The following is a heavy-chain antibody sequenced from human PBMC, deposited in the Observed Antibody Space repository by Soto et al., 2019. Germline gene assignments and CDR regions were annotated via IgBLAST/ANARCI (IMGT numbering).Heavy chain of an antibody. D-gene: IGHD1-26*01. CDR3: ARDPSIVGATEIDY. CDR1: GFTFSSYA. Sequence: QVQLVESGGGVVQPGRSLRLSCAASGFTFSSYAMHWVRQAPGKGLEWVAVISYDGSNKYYADSVKGRFTISRDNSKNSLYLQMNSLRAEDTAVYYCARDPSIVGATEIDYWGQGTLVTVSS. J-gene: IGHJ4*02. CDR2: ISYDGSNK. V-gene: IGHV3-30-3*01.